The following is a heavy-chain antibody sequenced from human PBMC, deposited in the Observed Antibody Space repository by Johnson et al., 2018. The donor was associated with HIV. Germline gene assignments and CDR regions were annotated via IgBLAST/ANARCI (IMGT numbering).Heavy chain of an antibody. J-gene: IGHJ3*02. Sequence: VQLVESGGGLVQPGGSLRLSCEASGFTVSSNYMSWVRQAPWKGLEWVSVIYSGGSTYYADSVKGRFAISRDNSKNTLYLQMNSLRAEDTAVYYCASLPIAARPPTYAFDIWGQGTMVTVSS. D-gene: IGHD6-6*01. CDR1: GFTVSSNY. CDR3: ASLPIAARPPTYAFDI. CDR2: IYSGGST. V-gene: IGHV3-66*02.